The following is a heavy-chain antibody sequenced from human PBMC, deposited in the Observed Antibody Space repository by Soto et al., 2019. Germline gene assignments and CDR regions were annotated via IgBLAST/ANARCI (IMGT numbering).Heavy chain of an antibody. CDR1: GGTFSSYA. Sequence: GASVKVSCKASGGTFSSYAISWVRQAPGQGLEWMGGIIPIFGTANYAQKFQGRVTITADESTSTAYMELSSLRSEDTAVYYCASLAPYYYDSSGYYPGVYFDYWGQGTLVTVS. V-gene: IGHV1-69*13. J-gene: IGHJ4*02. D-gene: IGHD3-22*01. CDR3: ASLAPYYYDSSGYYPGVYFDY. CDR2: IIPIFGTA.